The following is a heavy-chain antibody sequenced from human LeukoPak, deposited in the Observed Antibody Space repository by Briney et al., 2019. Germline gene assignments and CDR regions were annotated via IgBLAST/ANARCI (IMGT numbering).Heavy chain of an antibody. CDR2: ISSSSSYI. CDR3: ARAHYDILTGPNYFDY. CDR1: GFTFSSYS. D-gene: IGHD3-9*01. Sequence: GGSLRLSCAASGFTFSSYSMNWVRQAPGKGLEWVSSISSSSSYIYYADSVKGRFTISSDNAKNSLYLQMNSLRAEDTAVYYCARAHYDILTGPNYFDYWGQGTLVTVSS. V-gene: IGHV3-21*01. J-gene: IGHJ4*02.